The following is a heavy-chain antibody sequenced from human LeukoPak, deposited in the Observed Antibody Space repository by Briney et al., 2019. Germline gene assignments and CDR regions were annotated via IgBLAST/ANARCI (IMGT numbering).Heavy chain of an antibody. D-gene: IGHD2-2*02. CDR3: ASAPVVPAAIGDHHYSMDV. Sequence: QSGGSLRLSCAASVFTFSSYWMHWVRQAPGKGLVWVSRIISDGSTTSYADSVKARFTIYRDNAKTTLYLQMTSPRDEDTAVYYCASAPVVPAAIGDHHYSMDVWGKGTPVTVSS. J-gene: IGHJ6*03. CDR1: VFTFSSYW. V-gene: IGHV3-74*01. CDR2: IISDGSTT.